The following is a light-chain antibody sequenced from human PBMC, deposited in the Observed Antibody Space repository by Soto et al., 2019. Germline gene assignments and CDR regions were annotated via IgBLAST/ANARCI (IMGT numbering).Light chain of an antibody. CDR3: HQYVSSPYT. Sequence: EIVLTQSPGTLSLSPGERATLSCMTSQSVSSSNLAWYQQKPGQAPRLLIYVASTRVTGIPDRFSGSGSGTDFTLTISRLEPEDFAVYYCHQYVSSPYTFGQGTRLEIK. J-gene: IGKJ2*01. CDR2: VAS. CDR1: QSVSSSN. V-gene: IGKV3-20*01.